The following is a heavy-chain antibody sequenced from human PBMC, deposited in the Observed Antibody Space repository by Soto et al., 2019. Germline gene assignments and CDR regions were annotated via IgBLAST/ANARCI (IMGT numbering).Heavy chain of an antibody. CDR1: GGSFSGYY. CDR3: ARGSLYSSSDY. D-gene: IGHD6-6*01. CDR2: INHSGST. J-gene: IGHJ4*02. Sequence: QVQLQQWGAGLLKPSETLSLTCAVYGGSFSGYYWSWIRQPPGKGLEWIGEINHSGSTNYNPSLKSRVTISVDTSKNQFSLKLSSVTAADTAVYYCARGSLYSSSDYWGQGTLVTVSS. V-gene: IGHV4-34*01.